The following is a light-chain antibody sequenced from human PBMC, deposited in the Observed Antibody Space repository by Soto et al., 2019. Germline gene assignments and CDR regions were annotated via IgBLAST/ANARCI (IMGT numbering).Light chain of an antibody. CDR1: QSVLYSANNKNY. CDR2: WAS. CDR3: QQYYTSPVT. Sequence: DIVMTQSPDSLAVSLGERATINCKSSQSVLYSANNKNYLAWYQQKAGQPPKLLFYWASTRESGVPDRFSGSGSGTEFTLTISSLQAEDVAVYYCQQYYTSPVTFGGGTKVEI. V-gene: IGKV4-1*01. J-gene: IGKJ4*01.